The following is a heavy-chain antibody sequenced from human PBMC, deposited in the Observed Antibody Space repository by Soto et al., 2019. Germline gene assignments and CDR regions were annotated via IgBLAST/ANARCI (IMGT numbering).Heavy chain of an antibody. V-gene: IGHV3-23*01. J-gene: IGHJ4*02. CDR3: AKSWDNWNDVTHFDY. Sequence: EVQLLESGGGLVQPGGSLRLSCAASGCTFSSYAMSWVRQAPRKGLEWVSAISGSGGSTYYADSVKGRFTISRDNSKNTLYLQMNSLRAEDTAVYYCAKSWDNWNDVTHFDYWGQGTLVTVSS. CDR1: GCTFSSYA. D-gene: IGHD1-1*01. CDR2: ISGSGGST.